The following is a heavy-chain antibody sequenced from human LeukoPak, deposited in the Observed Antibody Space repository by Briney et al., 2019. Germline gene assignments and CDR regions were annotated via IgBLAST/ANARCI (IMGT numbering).Heavy chain of an antibody. V-gene: IGHV3-23*01. CDR3: AKEVHYDYIWGSYSYFDY. CDR2: ISGRSDNT. D-gene: IGHD3-16*01. CDR1: GFIFSNYA. J-gene: IGHJ4*02. Sequence: GASLRLSCAASGFIFSNYAMYWVRQAPGKGLEWVSAISGRSDNTYYADSVKGRFTLSRDSSKNTLYLQMNSLRADDTAVYYCAKEVHYDYIWGSYSYFDYWGQGTLVTVSS.